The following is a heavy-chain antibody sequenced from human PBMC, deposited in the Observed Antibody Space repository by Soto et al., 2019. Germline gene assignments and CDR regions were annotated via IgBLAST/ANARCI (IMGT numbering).Heavy chain of an antibody. Sequence: QVQLVESGGGVVQPGRSLRLSCAASGFTFSSYAMHWVRQAPGKGLEWVAVISYDGSNKYYADSVKGRFTISRDNSKNTLYLHMNSLRAEDTAVYYCARGGTTGYYFDYWGQGTLVTVSS. D-gene: IGHD1-7*01. J-gene: IGHJ4*02. V-gene: IGHV3-30-3*01. CDR2: ISYDGSNK. CDR1: GFTFSSYA. CDR3: ARGGTTGYYFDY.